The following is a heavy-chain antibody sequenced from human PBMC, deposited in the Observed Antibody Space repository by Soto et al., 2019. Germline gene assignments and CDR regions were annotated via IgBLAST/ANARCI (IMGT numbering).Heavy chain of an antibody. CDR2: INSSGSSI. V-gene: IGHV3-74*01. CDR3: ASHDAFDI. Sequence: PGGSLRLSCAASGFTFSSYSMNWVRQAPGKGLVWVSCINSSGSSISYADSVKGRFTISRDNAKNTLYLQMNSLRAEDTAVYYCASHDAFDIWGQGTMVTVSS. J-gene: IGHJ3*02. CDR1: GFTFSSYS.